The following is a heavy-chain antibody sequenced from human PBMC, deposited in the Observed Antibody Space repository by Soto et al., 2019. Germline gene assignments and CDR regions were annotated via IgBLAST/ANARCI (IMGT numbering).Heavy chain of an antibody. CDR1: GYTLTDYY. J-gene: IGHJ4*02. V-gene: IGHV1-2*02. CDR3: ARVKESCSSTSCYKFFDF. D-gene: IGHD2-2*02. Sequence: QVHLVQSGAEVKKPGASVTVSCKTSGYTLTDYYMHWVRQAPGQGLEWMAWINPHTGDTGIAERFQGRVTMTRDTSTNTAHMGLTSLTSDDTAIYYCARVKESCSSTSCYKFFDFWGQGSLVTVSS. CDR2: INPHTGDT.